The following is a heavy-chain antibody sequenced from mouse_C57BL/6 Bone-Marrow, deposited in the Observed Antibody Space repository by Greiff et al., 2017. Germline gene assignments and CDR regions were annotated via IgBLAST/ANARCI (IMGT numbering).Heavy chain of an antibody. J-gene: IGHJ4*01. CDR1: GYTFTSYW. Sequence: QVQLQQPGAELVKPGASVKMSCKASGYTFTSYWITWVKQRPGQGLEWIGDIYPGSGSTNYNEKFKSKATLTVDTSSSTAYMQLSSLTSEDSAVYYCARTEYDYDGRYYAMDYWGQGTSVTVSS. D-gene: IGHD2-4*01. V-gene: IGHV1-55*01. CDR2: IYPGSGST. CDR3: ARTEYDYDGRYYAMDY.